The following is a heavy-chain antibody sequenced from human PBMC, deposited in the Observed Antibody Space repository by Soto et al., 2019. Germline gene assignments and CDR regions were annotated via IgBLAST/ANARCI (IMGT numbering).Heavy chain of an antibody. Sequence: SGPTLVNPTQPLTLTCTFSGFSLSTSGMRVSWIRQPPGKALEWLARIDWDDDKFYSTSLKTRLTISKDTSKNQVILTMTNVDPVDTATYYCVRIQRSSGWNNWFDPWGQGTLVTVSS. CDR3: VRIQRSSGWNNWFDP. CDR2: IDWDDDK. D-gene: IGHD6-25*01. V-gene: IGHV2-70*04. J-gene: IGHJ5*02. CDR1: GFSLSTSGMR.